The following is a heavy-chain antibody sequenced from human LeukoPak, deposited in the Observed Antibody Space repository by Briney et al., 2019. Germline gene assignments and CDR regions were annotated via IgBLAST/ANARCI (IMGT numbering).Heavy chain of an antibody. J-gene: IGHJ4*02. V-gene: IGHV3-7*01. CDR1: GFTFSSYW. D-gene: IGHD3-3*01. CDR2: IKQDGSEK. CDR3: ARDGAQYDFWSGYSNY. Sequence: GGSLRLSCAASGFTFSSYWMSWVRQAPGKGLEWVANIKQDGSEKYYVDSVKGRFTISRDNAKNSLYLQMNSLRAEGTAVYYCARDGAQYDFWSGYSNYWGQGTLVTVSS.